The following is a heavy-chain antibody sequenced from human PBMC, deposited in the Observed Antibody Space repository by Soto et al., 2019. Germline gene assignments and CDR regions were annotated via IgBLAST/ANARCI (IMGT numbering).Heavy chain of an antibody. CDR3: AHRVLRTVFGLVTTTAIYFDF. Sequence: QITLNESGPTQVKPRQTLTLTCTFSGFSLTTSGVGVGWIRQSPGKAPEWLALIYWDDDKRYSPSLTSRLTIPKDTSKNQLVLTMADLDPADTATYSCAHRVLRTVFGLVTTTAIYFDFWGQGTPGAVSS. J-gene: IGHJ4*02. CDR1: GFSLTTSGVG. V-gene: IGHV2-5*02. CDR2: IYWDDDK. D-gene: IGHD3-3*01.